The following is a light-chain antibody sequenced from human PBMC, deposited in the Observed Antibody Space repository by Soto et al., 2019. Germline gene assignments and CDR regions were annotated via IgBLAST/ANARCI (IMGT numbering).Light chain of an antibody. V-gene: IGKV3-15*01. CDR2: GAS. Sequence: EIEMTQSPATLSVSPGERATLSCRASQSVSSNLAWYQQKPGQAPRLLIYGASTRATGIPARFSGSGSGTEFTLTISSLQSEVFAVYCCQQYNNWPPWTFGQGTKVEIK. J-gene: IGKJ1*01. CDR3: QQYNNWPPWT. CDR1: QSVSSN.